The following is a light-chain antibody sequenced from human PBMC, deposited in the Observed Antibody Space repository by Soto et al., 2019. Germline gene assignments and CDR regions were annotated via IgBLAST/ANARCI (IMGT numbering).Light chain of an antibody. Sequence: DFVMTQSPDSLAVSLGERATINCKSSRSVLYSSNNKNYLACYQHKPGQPPKLLFSWASIREPGVPDRFSGSGSGTDFTLTISSLQPEDVAVYYCQQYYSPPPVWTFGQGTKVEIE. CDR2: WAS. CDR3: QQYYSPPPVWT. V-gene: IGKV4-1*01. J-gene: IGKJ1*01. CDR1: RSVLYSSNNKNY.